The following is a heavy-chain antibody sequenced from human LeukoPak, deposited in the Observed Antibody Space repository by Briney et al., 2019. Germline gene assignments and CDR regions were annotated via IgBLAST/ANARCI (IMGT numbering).Heavy chain of an antibody. Sequence: TGGSLRLSCAASGFSFTNNAMTWVRQVPGKGLEWVSLISGSGATYYGESVKGRFTISRDISKSTIYLQMNNLRVEDTARYYCAKRPDGSLTGFDFWGQGTLVTVSS. CDR1: GFSFTNNA. J-gene: IGHJ4*02. D-gene: IGHD3-9*01. V-gene: IGHV3-23*01. CDR3: AKRPDGSLTGFDF. CDR2: ISGSGAT.